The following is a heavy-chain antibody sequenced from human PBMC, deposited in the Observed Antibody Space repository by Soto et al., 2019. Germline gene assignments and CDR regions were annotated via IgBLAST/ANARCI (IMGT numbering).Heavy chain of an antibody. Sequence: GGSLRLSCAATGFIFSSYSMSWVRQAPGKGLEWVSGFRTGGDDGTTYYADSVKGRFTISRDNSKNTLFLQMNSLRAEDTAIYYCAKKVNSGPGSQYFDYWGQGTLVTVSS. V-gene: IGHV3-23*01. CDR3: AKKVNSGPGSQYFDY. CDR2: FRTGGDDGTT. D-gene: IGHD3-10*01. J-gene: IGHJ4*02. CDR1: GFIFSSYS.